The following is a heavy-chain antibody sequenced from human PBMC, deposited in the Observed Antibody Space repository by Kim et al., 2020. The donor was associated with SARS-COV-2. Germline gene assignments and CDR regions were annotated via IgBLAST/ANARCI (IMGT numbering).Heavy chain of an antibody. CDR3: ARVSHCRGSCYRGPLGY. D-gene: IGHD2-15*01. V-gene: IGHV1-69*13. Sequence: SVKVSCKASGGTFSSYAISWVRQAPGQGLEWMGGIIPIFGTANYAQKFQGRVTVTADESTSTAYMELSSLRSEGTAVYYCARVSHCRGSCYRGPLGYWGQGTLVTVSS. J-gene: IGHJ4*02. CDR1: GGTFSSYA. CDR2: IIPIFGTA.